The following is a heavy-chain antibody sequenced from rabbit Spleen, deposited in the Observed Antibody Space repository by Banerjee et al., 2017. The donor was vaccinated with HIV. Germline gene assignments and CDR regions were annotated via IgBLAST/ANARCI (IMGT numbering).Heavy chain of an antibody. V-gene: IGHV1S45*01. CDR1: GFDFSSYG. CDR3: ARYDDYGDYFDL. Sequence: QEQLVESGGGLVQPEGSLTLTCTASGFDFSSYGVSWVRQAPGKGLECIACIYPDSSGSTYYASWAKGRFTISKTSSTTVTLQMTSLTAADTATYFCARYDDYGDYFDLWGQGTLVTVS. CDR2: IYPDSSGST. D-gene: IGHD2-1*01. J-gene: IGHJ4*01.